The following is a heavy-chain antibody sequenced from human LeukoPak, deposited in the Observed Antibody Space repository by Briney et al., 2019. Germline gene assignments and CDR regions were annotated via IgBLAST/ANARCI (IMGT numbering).Heavy chain of an antibody. J-gene: IGHJ4*02. V-gene: IGHV3-21*01. CDR3: ASFRTGYSYYFDY. Sequence: GGSLRLSCAASGFTFSDYSMNWVRQTPGRGLEWVSSISPSGRSISYADSVKGRFTISRDNAKNSLYLQVSSLRAEDTAVYYCASFRTGYSYYFDYWGQGILVTVSS. D-gene: IGHD3/OR15-3a*01. CDR1: GFTFSDYS. CDR2: ISPSGRSI.